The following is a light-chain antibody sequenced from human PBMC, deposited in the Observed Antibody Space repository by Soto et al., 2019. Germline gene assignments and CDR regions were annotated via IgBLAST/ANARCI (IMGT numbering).Light chain of an antibody. Sequence: EIVLTQSPATLSLSPGERATLSCRASESVSSSLAWYQQKPGQAPRLLIYDASTLQSGVPSRFSGSGSGTDFTLTISCLQSEDFATYYCQQYYSYPFTFGPGTKVDIK. V-gene: IGKV3-11*01. CDR2: DAS. CDR1: ESVSSS. CDR3: QQYYSYPFT. J-gene: IGKJ3*01.